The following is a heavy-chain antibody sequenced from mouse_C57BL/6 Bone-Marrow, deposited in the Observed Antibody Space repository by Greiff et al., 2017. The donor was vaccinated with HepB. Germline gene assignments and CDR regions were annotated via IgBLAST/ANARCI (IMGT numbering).Heavy chain of an antibody. V-gene: IGHV3-8*01. CDR3: ARGGIYYYGSSLWYFDV. J-gene: IGHJ1*03. D-gene: IGHD1-1*01. Sequence: EVQLKESGPGLAKPSQTLSLTCSVTGYSITSDYWNWIRKFPGNKLEYMGYISYSGSTYYNPSLKSRISITRDTSKTQYYLQLNSVTTEDTATYYCARGGIYYYGSSLWYFDVWGTGTTVTVSS. CDR2: ISYSGST. CDR1: GYSITSDY.